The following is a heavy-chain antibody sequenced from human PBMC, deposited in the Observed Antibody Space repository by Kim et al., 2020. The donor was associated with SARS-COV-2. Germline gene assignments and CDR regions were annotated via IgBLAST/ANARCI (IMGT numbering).Heavy chain of an antibody. CDR2: IYSGGST. Sequence: GGSLRLSCAASGFTVSSNYMSWVRQAPGKGLEWVSVIYSGGSTYYADSVKGRFTISRDNSKNTLYLQMNSLRAEDTAVYYCARGRHDYYFDYWGQGTLVTVSS. CDR1: GFTVSSNY. J-gene: IGHJ4*02. V-gene: IGHV3-53*01. CDR3: ARGRHDYYFDY. D-gene: IGHD5-12*01.